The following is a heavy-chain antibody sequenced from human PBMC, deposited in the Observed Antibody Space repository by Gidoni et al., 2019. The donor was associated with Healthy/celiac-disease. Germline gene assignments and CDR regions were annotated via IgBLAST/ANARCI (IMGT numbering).Heavy chain of an antibody. CDR2: IIPILGIA. CDR3: ASPNPLKYYYGSGSYYPPRWAAYGMDV. Sequence: QVQLVQSGAEVKKPGSSVKVSCKASGGTFSSYAISWVRQAPGQGFEWMGRIIPILGIATYAQKFQGRVTITADKSTSTAYMELSSLRSEDTAVYYCASPNPLKYYYGSGSYYPPRWAAYGMDVWGQGTTVTVSS. V-gene: IGHV1-69*04. D-gene: IGHD3-10*01. CDR1: GGTFSSYA. J-gene: IGHJ6*02.